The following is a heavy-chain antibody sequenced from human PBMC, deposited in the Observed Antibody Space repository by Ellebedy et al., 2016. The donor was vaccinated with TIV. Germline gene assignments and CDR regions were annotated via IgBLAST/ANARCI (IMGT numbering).Heavy chain of an antibody. D-gene: IGHD6-13*01. J-gene: IGHJ6*02. CDR3: ARPRRAGAGTARGMDV. CDR2: VDYSGST. V-gene: IGHV4-39*01. Sequence: SETLSLTCSVSGDAISSGSYNWGWIRQPQGKGLEWVGSVDYSGSTYYNPSLRSRATISVDTSKTQLSLKLCSVTAADTAVYYCARPRRAGAGTARGMDVWGQGTTVTVSS. CDR1: GDAISSGSYN.